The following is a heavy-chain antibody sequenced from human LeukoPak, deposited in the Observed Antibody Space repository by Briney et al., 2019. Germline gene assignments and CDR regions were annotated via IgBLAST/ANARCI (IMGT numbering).Heavy chain of an antibody. D-gene: IGHD3-16*01. CDR3: ARDLHGSRGEFDY. CDR1: GDSGTSGI. J-gene: IGHJ4*02. V-gene: IGHV6-1*01. Sequence: SQTLSLTCAISGDSGTSGIWNWIRQSPSRGLEWLGRTYHWSKWFNDYAVSVESRMTINADTSRNQFSLQLNSVTPEDTAVYYCARDLHGSRGEFDYWGQGTLVTVSS. CDR2: TYHWSKWFN.